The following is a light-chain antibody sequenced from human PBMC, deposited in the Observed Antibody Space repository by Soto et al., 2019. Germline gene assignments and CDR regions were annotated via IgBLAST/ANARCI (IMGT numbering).Light chain of an antibody. CDR3: SSYTSSSTYVV. CDR1: SSDVGGYNY. Sequence: QSVLTQPASVSGSPGQSITISCTGTSSDVGGYNYVSWYQQHPGKDPKLMIYDVSDRPSGVSNRFSGSKSGNTASLTICGLQAEDEADYYCSSYTSSSTYVVFGGGTKVTVL. V-gene: IGLV2-14*01. J-gene: IGLJ2*01. CDR2: DVS.